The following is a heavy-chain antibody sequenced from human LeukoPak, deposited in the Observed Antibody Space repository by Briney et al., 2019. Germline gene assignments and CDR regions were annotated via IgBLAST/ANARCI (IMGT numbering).Heavy chain of an antibody. CDR2: ISAYNGNT. Sequence: GASVKVSCKASGYTFTSYGISWVRQAPGQGLEWMGWISAYNGNTNYAQKLQGRVTMTTDTSTSTAYMELSSLRSEDTAVHYCAREGSGWSNDYWGQGTLVTVSS. V-gene: IGHV1-18*01. CDR3: AREGSGWSNDY. CDR1: GYTFTSYG. D-gene: IGHD6-19*01. J-gene: IGHJ4*02.